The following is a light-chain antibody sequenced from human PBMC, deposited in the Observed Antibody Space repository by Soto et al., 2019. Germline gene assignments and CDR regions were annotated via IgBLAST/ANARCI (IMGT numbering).Light chain of an antibody. V-gene: IGLV2-23*02. J-gene: IGLJ3*02. CDR3: FSYEGSSIWV. CDR2: GVT. Sequence: QSVLTQPASVSGSPGQSITISCTGTRSDIGSYNNVAWYQKHPGKAPRVMIFGVTKRPSGISNRFFGSKSGSTASLTISGLQPEQEADHSRFSYEGSSIWVFGGGTK. CDR1: RSDIGSYNN.